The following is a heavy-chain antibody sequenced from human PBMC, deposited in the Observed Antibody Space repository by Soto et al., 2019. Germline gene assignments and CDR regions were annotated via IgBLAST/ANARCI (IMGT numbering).Heavy chain of an antibody. CDR3: EILLTSVVRRSWFDP. CDR2: ISAYNGNT. V-gene: IGHV1-18*01. Sequence: ASVKVSCKASGYTFTSYGISWGRQAPGQGHEWMGWISAYNGNTNYAQKFQGRVTMTRDTSISTAYMELSRLRSDDTAEYYCEILLTSVVRRSWFDPCGQGSLVTVSA. CDR1: GYTFTSYG. J-gene: IGHJ5*02. D-gene: IGHD3-10*01.